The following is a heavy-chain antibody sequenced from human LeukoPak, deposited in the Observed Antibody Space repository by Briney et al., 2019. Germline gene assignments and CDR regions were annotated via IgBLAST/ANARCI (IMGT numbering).Heavy chain of an antibody. CDR3: ARDYSPDY. V-gene: IGHV3-74*01. Sequence: PGGPLRLSCAASGFTFSSYWMHWVRQAPGKGLVWVSYINTDGSRTGYADSVKGRFTISRDNAKNTLFLQMNSLRAEDTAVYFCARDYSPDYWGQGTLVTVSS. CDR2: INTDGSRT. CDR1: GFTFSSYW. J-gene: IGHJ4*02. D-gene: IGHD2-21*01.